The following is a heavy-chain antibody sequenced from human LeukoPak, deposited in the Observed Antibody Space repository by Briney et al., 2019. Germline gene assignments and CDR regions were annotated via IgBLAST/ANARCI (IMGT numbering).Heavy chain of an antibody. Sequence: GGSLRLSCVASGFTVSSNYMSWVRQAPGKGLEWVSVIYSGVSTYYADSVKGRFTISRDNSKNTLYLQMNSLRAEDTAVYYCAKSPSVKQQPDYWGQGTLVTVSS. V-gene: IGHV3-53*01. J-gene: IGHJ4*02. CDR1: GFTVSSNY. CDR2: IYSGVST. D-gene: IGHD6-13*01. CDR3: AKSPSVKQQPDY.